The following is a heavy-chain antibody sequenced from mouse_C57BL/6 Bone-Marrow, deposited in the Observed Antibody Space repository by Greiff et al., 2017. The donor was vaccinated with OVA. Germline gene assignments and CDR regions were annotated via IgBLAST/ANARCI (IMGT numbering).Heavy chain of an antibody. CDR1: GYTFTSYW. J-gene: IGHJ2*01. D-gene: IGHD1-1*01. CDR3: ARLGYYYGSSYLYFDY. Sequence: QVQLQQPGAELVKPGASVKLSCKASGYTFTSYWMQWVKQRPGQGLEWIGEIDPSDSYTNYNQKFKGKATLTVDTSSSTAYMQLSSLTSEDSAVYYCARLGYYYGSSYLYFDYWGQVTTLTVSS. CDR2: IDPSDSYT. V-gene: IGHV1-50*01.